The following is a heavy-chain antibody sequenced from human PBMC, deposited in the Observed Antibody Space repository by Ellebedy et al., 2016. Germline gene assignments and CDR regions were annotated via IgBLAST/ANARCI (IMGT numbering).Heavy chain of an antibody. CDR2: IDYTGST. D-gene: IGHD6-13*01. Sequence: SETLSLTCNVSGGPMISSNYYWGWIRQTPGKGLEWLGSIDYTGSTSYNPSLKSRVIMSAQMSKNHFSLKLSSVTAADTAVYYCALQLRRKYFDYWGQGTLVTVSS. CDR3: ALQLRRKYFDY. V-gene: IGHV4-39*02. J-gene: IGHJ4*02. CDR1: GGPMISSNYY.